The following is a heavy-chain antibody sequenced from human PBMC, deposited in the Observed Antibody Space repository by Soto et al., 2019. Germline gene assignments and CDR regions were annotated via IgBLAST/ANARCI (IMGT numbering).Heavy chain of an antibody. CDR1: GASISSNDYY. CDR3: ARDPHDSGMDA. Sequence: SETLSLTCTVSGASISSNDYYWSWIRQPPGKGLEWIGYISYTGNTYYNPSLKSRVSISVATSNNHFSLKLSSVTAADSAVYYCARDPHDSGMDAWGQRTTLTVSS. V-gene: IGHV4-30-4*02. CDR2: ISYTGNT. J-gene: IGHJ6*02.